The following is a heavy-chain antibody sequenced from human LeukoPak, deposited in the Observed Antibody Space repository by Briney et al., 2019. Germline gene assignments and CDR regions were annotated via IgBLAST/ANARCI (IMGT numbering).Heavy chain of an antibody. J-gene: IGHJ6*03. CDR3: ARGRSTYDSSGYYSMHYYYYMDV. CDR1: GGSFSGYY. D-gene: IGHD3-22*01. CDR2: INHSGST. Sequence: SETLSLTCAVYGGSFSGYYWSWIRQPPGKGLEWIGEINHSGSTNYNPSLKSRVTISVDTSKDQFSLKLSSVTAADTAVYYCARGRSTYDSSGYYSMHYYYYMDVWGKGTTVTVSS. V-gene: IGHV4-34*01.